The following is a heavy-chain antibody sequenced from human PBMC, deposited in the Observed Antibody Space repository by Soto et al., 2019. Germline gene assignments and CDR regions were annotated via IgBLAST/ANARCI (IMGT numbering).Heavy chain of an antibody. D-gene: IGHD3-22*01. Sequence: EVQLLESGGGLVQPGGSLRLSCAASGLSIGSSAMSWVRQAPGKGLEWVSMIRGSGDTTYYADSVECQVTISRDRSKNTLYLQMNSQKVDGTSVYDCARERGDNGGYPIFDFGGQVTLVTVSS. CDR1: GLSIGSSA. V-gene: IGHV3-23*01. CDR3: ARERGDNGGYPIFDF. CDR2: IRGSGDTT. J-gene: IGHJ4*02.